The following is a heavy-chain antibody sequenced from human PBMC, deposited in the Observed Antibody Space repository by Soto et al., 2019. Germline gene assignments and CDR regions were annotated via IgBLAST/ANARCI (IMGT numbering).Heavy chain of an antibody. CDR2: IYTSGST. CDR3: AKEFDY. Sequence: SETLSHACPVSGGSISSYYWSWIRQPAGKGLEWIGRIYTSGSTNYNPSLKSRVTMSVDTSKNQFSLKLSSVTAADTAVYYCAKEFDYWGQGTLVTVSS. CDR1: GGSISSYY. V-gene: IGHV4-4*07. J-gene: IGHJ4*02.